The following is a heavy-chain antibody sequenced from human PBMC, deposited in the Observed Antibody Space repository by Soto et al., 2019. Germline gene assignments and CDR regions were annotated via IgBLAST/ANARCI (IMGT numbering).Heavy chain of an antibody. V-gene: IGHV1-46*03. Sequence: ASVKVSCKASGYTFTSYYMHWVRQAPGQGLEWMGIINPSGGSTSYAQKFQGRVTMTRDTSMSTVYMELSSLRSEDTAVYYCARAFPPMVRGVIRTTPKPNFDYWGQGTLVTVSS. CDR1: GYTFTSYY. J-gene: IGHJ4*02. CDR3: ARAFPPMVRGVIRTTPKPNFDY. CDR2: INPSGGST. D-gene: IGHD3-10*01.